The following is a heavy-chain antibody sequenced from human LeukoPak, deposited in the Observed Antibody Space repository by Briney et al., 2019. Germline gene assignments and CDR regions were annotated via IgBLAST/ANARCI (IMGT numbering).Heavy chain of an antibody. J-gene: IGHJ4*02. CDR3: AKDRDMIVVVNDY. D-gene: IGHD3-22*01. V-gene: IGHV3-23*01. CDR2: ISGSGGST. Sequence: GGSLRLSCAASGFTFSSYWMSWVRQAPGKGLEWVSAISGSGGSTYYADSVKGRFTISRDNSKNTLYLQMNSLRAEDTAVYYCAKDRDMIVVVNDYWGQGTLVTVSS. CDR1: GFTFSSYW.